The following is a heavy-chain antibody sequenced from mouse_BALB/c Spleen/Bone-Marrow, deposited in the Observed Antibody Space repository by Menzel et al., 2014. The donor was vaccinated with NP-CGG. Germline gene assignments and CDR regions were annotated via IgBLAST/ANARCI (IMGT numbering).Heavy chain of an antibody. CDR1: GYTFTSYY. CDR3: TRGLRAWFAY. J-gene: IGHJ3*01. CDR2: INPSNGGT. Sequence: QVQLQQSGAELVKPGASVKLSCKAPGYTFTSYYMYWVKQRPGQGLEWIGGINPSNGGTNFNEKFKSKATLTVDKSSSTAYMQLSSLTSEDSAVYYCTRGLRAWFAYWGQGTLVTVSA. V-gene: IGHV1S81*02. D-gene: IGHD3-1*01.